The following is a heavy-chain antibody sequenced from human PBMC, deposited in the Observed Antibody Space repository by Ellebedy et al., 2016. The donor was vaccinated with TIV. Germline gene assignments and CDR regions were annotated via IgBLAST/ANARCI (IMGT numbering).Heavy chain of an antibody. J-gene: IGHJ4*02. Sequence: DSVKGRFTISRDNSKNTLDLQMNSLRAEDTAIYYCASSRYHYYVRNTVFAYWGQGTLVTVSS. V-gene: IGHV3-23*01. D-gene: IGHD3-10*01. CDR3: ASSRYHYYVRNTVFAY.